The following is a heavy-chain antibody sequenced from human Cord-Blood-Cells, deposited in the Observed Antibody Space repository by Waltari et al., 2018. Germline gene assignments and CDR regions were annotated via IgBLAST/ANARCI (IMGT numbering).Heavy chain of an antibody. V-gene: IGHV4-4*07. CDR2: IYTSGST. J-gene: IGHJ6*02. CDR3: ARDGSRYYYYGMDV. CDR1: GGAISRHS. Sequence: QVQLQESGPGLAKPSENLSRTGTGSGGAISRHSWRWIRQPAGKGLEWIGRIYTSGSTNYNPSLKSRVTMSVDTSKNQFSLKLSSVTAADTAVYYCARDGSRYYYYGMDVWGQGTTVTVSS.